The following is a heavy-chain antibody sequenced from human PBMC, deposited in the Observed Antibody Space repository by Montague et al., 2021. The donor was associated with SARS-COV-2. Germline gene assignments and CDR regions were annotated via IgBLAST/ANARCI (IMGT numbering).Heavy chain of an antibody. Sequence: SETLSLTCTVSGGSISSYYWSWIRQPPGKGLEWIGYIYYSGSTNYNPSLKSRVTISVDTSKNQFSLKLSSVTAADTAVYYCARTYHYGSVVWFDPWGQGTLVTVSS. CDR3: ARTYHYGSVVWFDP. V-gene: IGHV4-59*08. CDR2: IYYSGST. J-gene: IGHJ5*02. CDR1: GGSISSYY. D-gene: IGHD3-10*01.